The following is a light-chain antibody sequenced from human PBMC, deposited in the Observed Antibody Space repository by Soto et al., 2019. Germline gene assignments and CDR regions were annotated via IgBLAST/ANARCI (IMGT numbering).Light chain of an antibody. V-gene: IGLV2-14*01. CDR1: SSDVGTYNH. Sequence: QSALTQPASVSGSPGQSITISCTGTSSDVGTYNHVSWYQQHPGKAPKLMIYDVSDRPSGVSNRFSGSKSGNTASLTISGLQAEDEADYYCSSYTSNTPVFGTGTKVTVL. CDR3: SSYTSNTPV. CDR2: DVS. J-gene: IGLJ1*01.